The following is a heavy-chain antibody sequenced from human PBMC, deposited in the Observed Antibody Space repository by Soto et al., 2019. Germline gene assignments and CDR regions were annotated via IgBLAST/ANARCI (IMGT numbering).Heavy chain of an antibody. J-gene: IGHJ3*02. Sequence: GGSLRLSCAVSGFTFSGSAIHWVRQASGKGLEWVARIRSKGNNYATAYAASVKGRFTISRDDSKNTAYLQLNSLKSEDTAVYYCTRIFSDAFDIWGQGTMVTVSS. V-gene: IGHV3-73*01. CDR3: TRIFSDAFDI. CDR2: IRSKGNNYAT. D-gene: IGHD3-9*01. CDR1: GFTFSGSA.